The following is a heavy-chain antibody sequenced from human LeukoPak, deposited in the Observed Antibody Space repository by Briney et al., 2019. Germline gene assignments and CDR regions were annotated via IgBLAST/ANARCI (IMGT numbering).Heavy chain of an antibody. V-gene: IGHV3-53*01. CDR2: IYSGGST. J-gene: IGHJ4*02. CDR3: ARNGYSSSWYRN. CDR1: GFTVSSNY. D-gene: IGHD6-13*01. Sequence: PGGSLRLSCAASGFTVSSNYMSWVRQAPGKGLEWVSVIYSGGSTYYADSVKGRFTTSRDNSKDTLYLQMNSLRAEDTAVYYCARNGYSSSWYRNWGQGTLVTVSS.